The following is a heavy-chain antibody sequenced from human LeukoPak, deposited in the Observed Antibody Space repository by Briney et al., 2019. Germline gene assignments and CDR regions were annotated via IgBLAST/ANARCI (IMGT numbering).Heavy chain of an antibody. CDR3: VRDGVAIATGHFDY. CDR1: GFIFSNYE. CDR2: ITSSGSAI. J-gene: IGHJ4*02. V-gene: IGHV3-48*03. Sequence: PGGSLRLSCAASGFIFSNYEMNWVRQAPGKGLEWVSHITSSGSAIYYADSVKGRFTISRDNAKNSLYLQMNSLRAEDTAVYYCVRDGVAIATGHFDYWGQGTLVTVSS. D-gene: IGHD1-26*01.